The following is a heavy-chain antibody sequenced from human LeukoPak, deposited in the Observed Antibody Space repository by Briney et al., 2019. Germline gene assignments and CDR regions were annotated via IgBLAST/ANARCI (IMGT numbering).Heavy chain of an antibody. D-gene: IGHD4-17*01. J-gene: IGHJ4*02. CDR3: ARDWRDDYGEQLHFDH. V-gene: IGHV1-18*01. CDR2: ISAYNGNT. CDR1: RYAFPSYG. Sequence: ASVNESLMASRYAFPSYGISGVRQAPGQGLEWMGWISAYNGNTNYAQKLQGRVTMTTDTSTSTAYMELRSLRSDDTAVYYCARDWRDDYGEQLHFDHWGQGTLVTVSS.